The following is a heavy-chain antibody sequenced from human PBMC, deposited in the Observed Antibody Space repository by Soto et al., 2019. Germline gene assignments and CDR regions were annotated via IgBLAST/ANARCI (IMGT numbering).Heavy chain of an antibody. Sequence: QLQLQESGSGLVKPSQTLSLTCAVSGGSISSGGYSWSWIRQPPGKGLEWIGYIYHSGSTYYNPSLKSRVTISVDRSKNQFSLKRSSVTAADTAVYYCARGAQGSEIAYGGQGPLVTVSS. CDR1: GGSISSGGYS. J-gene: IGHJ4*02. D-gene: IGHD3-10*01. V-gene: IGHV4-30-2*01. CDR2: IYHSGST. CDR3: ARGAQGSEIAY.